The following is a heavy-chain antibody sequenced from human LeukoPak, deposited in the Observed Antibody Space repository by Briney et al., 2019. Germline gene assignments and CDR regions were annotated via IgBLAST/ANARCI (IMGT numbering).Heavy chain of an antibody. CDR1: GYPFTIYG. CDR2: ISSYNGDT. V-gene: IGHV1-18*01. J-gene: IGHJ4*02. CDR3: ARDRGPSGSYYFDY. D-gene: IGHD1-26*01. Sequence: ASVKVSCKASGYPFTIYGFTWVRQAPGQGLEWMGRISSYNGDTNYAQNLQGRVTMTTDTSTSTAYMELRSLTSDDTDIYYCARDRGPSGSYYFDYWGQGTLVTVSS.